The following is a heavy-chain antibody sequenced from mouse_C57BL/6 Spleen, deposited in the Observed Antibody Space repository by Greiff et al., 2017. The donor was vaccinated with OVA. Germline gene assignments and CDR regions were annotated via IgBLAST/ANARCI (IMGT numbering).Heavy chain of an antibody. V-gene: IGHV1-39*01. J-gene: IGHJ4*01. CDR2: INPNYGTT. CDR1: GYSFTDYN. CDR3: ARESDYDGYYYAMDY. D-gene: IGHD2-4*01. Sequence: VHVKQSGPELVKPGASVKISCKASGYSFTDYNMNWVKQSNGKSLEWIGVINPNYGTTSYNQKFKGKATLTVDQSSSTAYMQLNSLTSEDSAVYYCARESDYDGYYYAMDYWGQGTSVTVSS.